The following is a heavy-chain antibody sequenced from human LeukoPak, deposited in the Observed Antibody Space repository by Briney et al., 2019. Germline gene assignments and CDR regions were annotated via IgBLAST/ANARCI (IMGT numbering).Heavy chain of an antibody. CDR2: INSDGSRT. D-gene: IGHD6-13*01. CDR1: GFTFSNYW. CDR3: ARELYSSSSPEVDC. Sequence: GGSLRLSCAASGFTFSNYWMHWVRQAPGKGLVWVSRINSDGSRTNYADSVKGRFTISRDNAKNTLYLQMNSLRAEDTAVYYCARELYSSSSPEVDCWGQGTLVTVSS. V-gene: IGHV3-74*01. J-gene: IGHJ4*02.